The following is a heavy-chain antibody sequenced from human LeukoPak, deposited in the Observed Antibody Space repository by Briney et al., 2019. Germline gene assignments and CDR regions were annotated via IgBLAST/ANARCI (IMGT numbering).Heavy chain of an antibody. V-gene: IGHV4-39*02. Sequence: SETLSLTCTVSGGSISSSSYYWGWIRQPPGKGLEWIGSIYYSGSTYYNPSLKSRVTISVDTSKNQFSLKLSSVTAADTAVYYCARDYIADDSSGYYYSWFDPWGQGTLVTVSS. J-gene: IGHJ5*02. CDR2: IYYSGST. CDR3: ARDYIADDSSGYYYSWFDP. D-gene: IGHD3-22*01. CDR1: GGSISSSSYY.